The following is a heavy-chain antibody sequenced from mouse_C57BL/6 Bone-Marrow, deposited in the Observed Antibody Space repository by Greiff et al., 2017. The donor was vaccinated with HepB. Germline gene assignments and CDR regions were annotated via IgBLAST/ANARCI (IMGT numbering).Heavy chain of an antibody. CDR1: GFKIKNDY. CDR2: IDPENGDT. J-gene: IGHJ2*01. V-gene: IGHV14-4*01. D-gene: IGHD1-1*01. Sequence: VQLQQSGAELVRPGASVKLSCTASGFKIKNDYMHWVEQRPEKGLEWIGWIDPENGDTEYASKFQGKATITADTSSNTAYRQLSSLTSEDTAVYYCTTGVLRSLDFDYWGQGTTLTVSS. CDR3: TTGVLRSLDFDY.